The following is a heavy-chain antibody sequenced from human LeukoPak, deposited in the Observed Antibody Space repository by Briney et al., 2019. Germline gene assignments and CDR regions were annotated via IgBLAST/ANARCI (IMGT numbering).Heavy chain of an antibody. V-gene: IGHV3-74*01. CDR3: ARDWANDYGGNYFDY. Sequence: SGGSLRLSCAASGFTFSSYWMHWVRQAPGKGLVWVSRINSDGSSTSYADSVKGRFTISRDNAKNTLYLQMNSLRAEDTAVYYCARDWANDYGGNYFDYWGQGTLVTVSS. D-gene: IGHD4-23*01. CDR2: INSDGSST. CDR1: GFTFSSYW. J-gene: IGHJ4*02.